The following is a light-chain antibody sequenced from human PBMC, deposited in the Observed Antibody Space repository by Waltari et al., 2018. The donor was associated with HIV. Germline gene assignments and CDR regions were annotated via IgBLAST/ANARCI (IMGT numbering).Light chain of an antibody. CDR3: CSYSGSGTLYF. J-gene: IGLJ1*01. CDR2: DVT. V-gene: IGLV2-11*01. Sequence: QSALTQPRSVSGSPGQSVTISCTRTSSDVVGYTFVSWYQHHPGKAPKLVISDVTKPPSGLPGRFSGAKLGKTASLTIRGLQVEDGADYYCCSYSGSGTLYFSGAGPEVTVL. CDR1: SSDVVGYTF.